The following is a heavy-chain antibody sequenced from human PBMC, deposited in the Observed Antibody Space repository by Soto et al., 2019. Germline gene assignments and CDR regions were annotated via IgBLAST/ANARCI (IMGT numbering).Heavy chain of an antibody. J-gene: IGHJ3*02. CDR1: GGSISRNNYY. CDR3: VSRTVTTFNAFDI. Sequence: QLQLQESDPGLVKPSETLSLTCTVSGGSISRNNYYWGWVRQPPGQGLESIGRIYYSENTSYNPSLKSRVXXYXDXXNNQSSLKLSSVTAADPAVYYCVSRTVTTFNAFDIWGQGTMVTVAA. D-gene: IGHD4-17*01. V-gene: IGHV4-39*01. CDR2: IYYSENT.